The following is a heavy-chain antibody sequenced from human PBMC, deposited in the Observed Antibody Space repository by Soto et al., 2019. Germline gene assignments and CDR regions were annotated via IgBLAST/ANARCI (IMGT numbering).Heavy chain of an antibody. D-gene: IGHD3-22*01. CDR1: GLTFRTYG. CDR3: AKLEVRCGNAMDV. CDR2: ISADGGTT. V-gene: IGHV3-23*01. Sequence: EVQLLESGGGLVQPGGSLRLSCAASGLTFRTYGMAWVRQAPGKGLEWVSAISADGGTTSYADSVRGRFTISRDISKNTLYLQMNSLRAEDTAVYYCAKLEVRCGNAMDVWGQGTTVTVSS. J-gene: IGHJ6*02.